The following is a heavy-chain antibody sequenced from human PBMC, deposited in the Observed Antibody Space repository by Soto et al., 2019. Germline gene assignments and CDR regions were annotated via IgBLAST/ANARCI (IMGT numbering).Heavy chain of an antibody. J-gene: IGHJ4*02. CDR3: ANGGRQWLVTSDFNY. Sequence: VQLVESGGGVVQPGRSLRLSCAASGFTFSDYAMHWVRQAPGKGLEWVAVVSHDGRNTHYADSVKGRFTISRDSSKNTVSLDMTSLRAEDTAVYYCANGGRQWLVTSDFNYWGQGALVTVSS. V-gene: IGHV3-30*18. D-gene: IGHD6-19*01. CDR2: VSHDGRNT. CDR1: GFTFSDYA.